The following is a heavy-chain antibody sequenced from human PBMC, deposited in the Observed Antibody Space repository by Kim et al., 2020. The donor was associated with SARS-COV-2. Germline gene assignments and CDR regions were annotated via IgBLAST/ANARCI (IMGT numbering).Heavy chain of an antibody. Sequence: GGSLRLSCAASGFTFSSYAMSWVRQAPGKGQEWVSAISGSGGSTYYADSVKGRFTISRDNSKNTLYLQMNSLRAEDTAVYYCAKGSGGRIVGASAYWGQGTLVTVSS. CDR1: GFTFSSYA. CDR3: AKGSGGRIVGASAY. CDR2: ISGSGGST. J-gene: IGHJ4*02. D-gene: IGHD1-26*01. V-gene: IGHV3-23*01.